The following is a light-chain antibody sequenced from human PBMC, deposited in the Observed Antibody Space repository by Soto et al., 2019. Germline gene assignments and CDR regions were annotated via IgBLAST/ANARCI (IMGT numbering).Light chain of an antibody. Sequence: DVVMTQSPLSLPVTLGQPASISCRSSQSLVDSDGNTYLNWFQQRPGQSPRRLIYKVSNRDSGVPDRFSGSGSGTDFTLKISRGEAEDVGVYYCMQGTHWPPYTFGQGTKLAI. CDR1: QSLVDSDGNTY. V-gene: IGKV2-30*01. CDR2: KVS. CDR3: MQGTHWPPYT. J-gene: IGKJ2*01.